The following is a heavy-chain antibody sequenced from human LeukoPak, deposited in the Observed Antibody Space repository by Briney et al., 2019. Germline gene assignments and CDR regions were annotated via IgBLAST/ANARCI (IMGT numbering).Heavy chain of an antibody. CDR3: ARVSTMIANPGIDY. J-gene: IGHJ4*02. CDR2: MNTNTGNP. CDR1: GYTFTSYA. V-gene: IGHV7-4-1*02. D-gene: IGHD3-22*01. Sequence: GASVKVSCKASGYTFTSYAMNWGRQAPGQGLEWMGCMNTNTGNPTYAQGFTGRFVFSLDTSVSTAYLQISSLKAEDTAVYYCARVSTMIANPGIDYWGQGPLVTVSS.